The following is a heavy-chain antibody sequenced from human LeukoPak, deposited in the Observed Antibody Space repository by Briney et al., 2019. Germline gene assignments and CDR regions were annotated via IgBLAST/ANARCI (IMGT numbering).Heavy chain of an antibody. J-gene: IGHJ4*02. CDR3: ARSRDGATPTFDY. CDR1: GGTFSNFA. CDR2: INPSGGST. D-gene: IGHD5-24*01. V-gene: IGHV1-46*01. Sequence: ASVKVSCKASGGTFSNFAISWVRQAPGQGLEWMGIINPSGGSTSYAQKLQGRVTMTRDTSTSTVYMELSSLRSEDTAVYYCARSRDGATPTFDYWGQGTLVTVSS.